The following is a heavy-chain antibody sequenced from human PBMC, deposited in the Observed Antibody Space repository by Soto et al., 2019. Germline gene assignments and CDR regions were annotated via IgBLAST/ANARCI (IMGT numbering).Heavy chain of an antibody. J-gene: IGHJ4*02. V-gene: IGHV3-7*03. CDR1: GFTLSSDW. CDR2: IKQDGREK. Sequence: GGSLRLACTASGFTLSSDWMSWVRQAPGKGLGWVANIKQDGREKYYVDSVKGRFTISIDTAKNSLYLQINSLRAEDTAVYYCARVGGGATTAYWGQRTLVTVSS. D-gene: IGHD1-26*01. CDR3: ARVGGGATTAY.